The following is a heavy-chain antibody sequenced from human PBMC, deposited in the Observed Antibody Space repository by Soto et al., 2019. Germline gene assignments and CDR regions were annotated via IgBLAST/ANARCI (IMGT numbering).Heavy chain of an antibody. J-gene: IGHJ4*02. CDR1: DFTFSSYS. V-gene: IGHV3-48*02. D-gene: IGHD2-21*01. CDR2: ISSSSSTI. Sequence: EAQLVESGGGLVQPGGSLRLSCAASDFTFSSYSMNWVRQAPGKGLEWISYISSSSSTIYYADSVRGRFTISRDNAKNSLYLQMNSLRDEDTAVYYCAWYSPPGWDFDYWGQGTLVTVSS. CDR3: AWYSPPGWDFDY.